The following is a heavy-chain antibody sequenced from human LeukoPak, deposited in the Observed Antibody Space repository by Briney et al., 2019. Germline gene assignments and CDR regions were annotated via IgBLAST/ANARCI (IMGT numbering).Heavy chain of an antibody. CDR2: ISGSGGTT. CDR3: AKVRSGSSNWALRIFDN. CDR1: GITFSSYT. Sequence: PGWPLRFSCAAAGITFSSYTMSLVRKAPGKLLEWVSAISGSGGTTYYADSVKGRSTITRDDYKNTMYLQMKSLRAEDTAVYYCAKVRSGSSNWALRIFDNWGQGTLVTVSS. J-gene: IGHJ4*02. V-gene: IGHV3-23*01. D-gene: IGHD4-11*01.